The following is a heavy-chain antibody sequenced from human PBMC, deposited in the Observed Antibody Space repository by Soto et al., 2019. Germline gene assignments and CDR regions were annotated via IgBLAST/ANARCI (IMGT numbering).Heavy chain of an antibody. J-gene: IGHJ4*02. V-gene: IGHV3-72*01. CDR1: GFTFSDHY. Sequence: EVQLVESGGGLVQPGGSLRLSCAASGFTFSDHYMDWVRQAPGKGLEWVGRLRNKANSYTTEYAASVKGRFTISRDDSKNSLYLQMNSLKTEDTAVYYCTRIHLVMGLRYFDYWCQGTLVTVSS. CDR3: TRIHLVMGLRYFDY. CDR2: LRNKANSYTT. D-gene: IGHD1-26*01.